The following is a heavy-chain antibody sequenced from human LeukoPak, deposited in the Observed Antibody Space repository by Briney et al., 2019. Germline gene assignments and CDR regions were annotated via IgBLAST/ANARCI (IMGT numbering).Heavy chain of an antibody. Sequence: PSETLSLTCTVSGDSISSSSYYWGWIRQPPGKGLEWIGSIYYSGSTYYNPSLKSRVTISVDTSKNQFSLKLSSVTAADTAVYYCARRYCSGGSCYNYYYYYMDVWGKGTTVTVSS. J-gene: IGHJ6*03. CDR1: GDSISSSSYY. CDR2: IYYSGST. CDR3: ARRYCSGGSCYNYYYYYMDV. V-gene: IGHV4-39*07. D-gene: IGHD2-15*01.